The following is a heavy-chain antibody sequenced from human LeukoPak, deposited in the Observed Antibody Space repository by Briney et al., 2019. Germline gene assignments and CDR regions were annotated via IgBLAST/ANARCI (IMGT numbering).Heavy chain of an antibody. CDR2: MDPESGNT. V-gene: IGHV1-8*01. CDR3: ARGLVVTSDHDSGASELFDF. J-gene: IGHJ4*02. CDR1: GYTFTSHN. D-gene: IGHD2-15*01. Sequence: GASVKVSCKASGYTFTSHNINWVRHATGQGLEWMGWMDPESGNTDYAQNFQGRVTMTRNTSISTAYMELTSLRPEDTAVYFCARGLVVTSDHDSGASELFDFWGQGTRITVSS.